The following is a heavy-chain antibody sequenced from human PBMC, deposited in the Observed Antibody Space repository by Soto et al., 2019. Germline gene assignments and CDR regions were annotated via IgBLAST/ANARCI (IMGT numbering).Heavy chain of an antibody. CDR1: GYTFTSSY. V-gene: IGHV1-46*01. J-gene: IGHJ4*01. CDR3: ARSGILRYFDWLPYYFDY. D-gene: IGHD3-9*01. Sequence: AAVKATCKASGYTFTSSYMHWVRQAPGQGLEWMGIINPSGGSTSYAQKFQGRVTMTRDTSTSTVYMELSSLRSEDTAVYYCARSGILRYFDWLPYYFDYWS. CDR2: INPSGGST.